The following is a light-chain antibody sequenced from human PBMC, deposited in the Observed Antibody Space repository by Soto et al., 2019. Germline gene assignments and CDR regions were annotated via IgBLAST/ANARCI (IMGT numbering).Light chain of an antibody. CDR2: AAS. CDR3: QQSYSST. CDR1: QSISSY. J-gene: IGKJ2*01. V-gene: IGKV1-39*01. Sequence: DIQMTQSPSSLSASVGDRVTITCRASQSISSYLNWYQQKPGKAPKLLIYAASSLQIGVPSRFSGSGSGTDFTLTISSLQPEDFATYYCQQSYSSTFGQGTKLKIK.